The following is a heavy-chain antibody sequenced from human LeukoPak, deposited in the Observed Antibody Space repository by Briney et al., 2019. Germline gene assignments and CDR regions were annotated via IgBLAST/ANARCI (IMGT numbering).Heavy chain of an antibody. Sequence: TGGSLRLSCAASDFTFSSYEMNWVRQAPGKGLEWVSYISSSGSTIYYADSVKGRFTISRDNAKNSLYLQMNSLRAEDTAVYYCAELGITMIGGVWGKGTTVTISS. D-gene: IGHD3-10*02. V-gene: IGHV3-48*03. CDR1: DFTFSSYE. CDR3: AELGITMIGGV. J-gene: IGHJ6*04. CDR2: ISSSGSTI.